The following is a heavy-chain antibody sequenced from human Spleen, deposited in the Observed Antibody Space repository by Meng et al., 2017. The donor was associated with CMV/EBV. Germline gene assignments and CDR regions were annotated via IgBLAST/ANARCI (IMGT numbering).Heavy chain of an antibody. CDR2: SSYTGYI. J-gene: IGHJ3*02. D-gene: IGHD1-1*01. CDR3: AGPDDMGSSPHDPFDI. Sequence: SGASITPSYSGWSRRTPGKRLEYIGSSSYTGYIEYNPSLKGRVAISLDTSRNPFSLKLSSVTAADTAMYYCAGPDDMGSSPHDPFDIWGQGTMVTVSS. V-gene: IGHV4-59*01. CDR1: GASITPSY.